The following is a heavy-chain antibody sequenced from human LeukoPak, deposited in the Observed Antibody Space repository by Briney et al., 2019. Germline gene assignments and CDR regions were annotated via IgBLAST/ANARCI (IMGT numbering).Heavy chain of an antibody. V-gene: IGHV3-21*04. CDR2: INSVSSHF. D-gene: IGHD3-16*01. Sequence: GSLRLSCEASGFTFSYYSMSWVRQAPGKGLEWVALINSVSSHFYYADSVKGRFTISRDNSKNTLYLQMNSLRAEDTAVYYCAKSRDHGGSFDYWGQGTLVTVSS. CDR1: GFTFSYYS. CDR3: AKSRDHGGSFDY. J-gene: IGHJ4*02.